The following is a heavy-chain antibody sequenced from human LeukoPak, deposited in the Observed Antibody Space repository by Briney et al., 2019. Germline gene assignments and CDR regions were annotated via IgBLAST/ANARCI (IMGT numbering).Heavy chain of an antibody. D-gene: IGHD3-16*02. CDR1: GGSFNGYY. CDR3: ARGLYDYVWGSYRENYYFDY. Sequence: SETLSLTCGFYGGSFNGYYWSWIRQPPGKGLEWIGEITESGGTNYNPSLKSRVSISVDTSKNQFSLKLSSVTAADTAVYYCARGLYDYVWGSYRENYYFDYWGQGTLVTVSS. CDR2: ITESGGT. V-gene: IGHV4-34*01. J-gene: IGHJ4*02.